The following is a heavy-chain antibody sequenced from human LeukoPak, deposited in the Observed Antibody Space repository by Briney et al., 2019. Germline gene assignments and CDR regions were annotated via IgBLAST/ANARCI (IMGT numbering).Heavy chain of an antibody. CDR3: AKGLSSIAATPLGY. D-gene: IGHD6-6*01. CDR2: ISWNSGSI. V-gene: IGHV3-9*01. CDR1: GFTFDDYA. Sequence: GRSLRLSCAASGFTFDDYAMPWVRQAPGKGLEWVSGISWNSGSIGYADSVKGRFTISRDNAKNSLYLQMNSLRAEDTALYYCAKGLSSIAATPLGYWGQGTLVTVSS. J-gene: IGHJ4*02.